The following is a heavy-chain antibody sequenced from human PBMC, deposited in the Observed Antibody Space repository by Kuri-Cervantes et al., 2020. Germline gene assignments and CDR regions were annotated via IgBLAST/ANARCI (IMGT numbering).Heavy chain of an antibody. D-gene: IGHD3-10*01. Sequence: GGSLRLSCEVSGYTFNTNWIAWVRQVPGKGLEWMGVIYPGDSDTTYSPSFQGQVSISVDKSTSTAFLQWTSLKASDTATYYCVRHARYYYGAGSFYSWFDPWGQGTLVTVSS. CDR1: GYTFNTNW. V-gene: IGHV5-51*01. CDR3: VRHARYYYGAGSFYSWFDP. CDR2: IYPGDSDT. J-gene: IGHJ5*02.